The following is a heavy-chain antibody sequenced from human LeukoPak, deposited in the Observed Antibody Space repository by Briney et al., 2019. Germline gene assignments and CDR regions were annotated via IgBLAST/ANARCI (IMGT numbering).Heavy chain of an antibody. CDR3: AKGGQSSSWFWII. V-gene: IGHV3-21*01. CDR2: ISSSGTYI. CDR1: GFTFSGYT. Sequence: GGSLRLSCEASGFTFSGYTMNWVRQAPGKGLEWVSSISSSGTYIYYADSLKGRFTISRDNAKNSLYLQMNSLRDEDTAVYYCAKGGQSSSWFWIIWGQGTLVTVSS. D-gene: IGHD6-13*01. J-gene: IGHJ4*02.